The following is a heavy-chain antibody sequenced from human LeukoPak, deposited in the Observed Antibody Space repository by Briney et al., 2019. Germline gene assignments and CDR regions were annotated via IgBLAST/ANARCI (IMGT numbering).Heavy chain of an antibody. CDR2: INHSGST. Sequence: PSETLSLTCAVYGGSFSGYYWSWIRQPPGKGLEWIGEINHSGSTNYNPSLKSRVTISVDTSKNQFSLKLSSVTAADTAVYYCARHGGIAAAGTQGGYYYYYMDVWGKGTTVTVSS. D-gene: IGHD6-13*01. CDR1: GGSFSGYY. CDR3: ARHGGIAAAGTQGGYYYYYMDV. V-gene: IGHV4-34*01. J-gene: IGHJ6*03.